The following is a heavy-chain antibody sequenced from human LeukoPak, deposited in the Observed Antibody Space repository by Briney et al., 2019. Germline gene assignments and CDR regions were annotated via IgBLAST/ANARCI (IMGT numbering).Heavy chain of an antibody. CDR3: ARGYYYYYMDV. CDR1: GFTFSSYS. J-gene: IGHJ6*03. CDR2: ISSSRSYI. Sequence: PGGSLRLSCAASGFTFSSYSMNWVRQAPGKGLEWVSFISSSRSYIYYADSVKGRFTISRDNAKNSLYLQMNSLRAEDTAVYYCARGYYYYYMDVWGKGTTVTVSS. V-gene: IGHV3-21*01.